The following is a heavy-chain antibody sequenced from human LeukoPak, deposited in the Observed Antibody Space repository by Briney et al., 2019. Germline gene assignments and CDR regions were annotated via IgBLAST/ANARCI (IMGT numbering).Heavy chain of an antibody. V-gene: IGHV3-33*01. CDR3: ARDLRGSRGSLDY. Sequence: GGSLRLSCTASGFTFSSYGMHWVRQAPGKGLEWVAVIWYDGSNKYYADSVKGRFTISRDNSKNTLYLQMNSLRAEDTAVYYCARDLRGSRGSLDYWGQGTLVTVSS. J-gene: IGHJ4*02. CDR1: GFTFSSYG. D-gene: IGHD1-26*01. CDR2: IWYDGSNK.